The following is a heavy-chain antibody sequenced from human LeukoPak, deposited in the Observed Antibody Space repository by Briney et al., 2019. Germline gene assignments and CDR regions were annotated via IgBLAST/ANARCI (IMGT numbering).Heavy chain of an antibody. J-gene: IGHJ4*02. CDR1: GFTFSSYG. V-gene: IGHV3-30*03. D-gene: IGHD6-13*01. CDR2: ISYDGSNK. CDR3: VAEFDY. Sequence: GRSLRLSCAASGFTFSSYGMHWVRQAPGKGLEWVAVISYDGSNKYCADSVKGRFTISRDNSKNTLYLQMNSLRVEDTAVYYCVAEFDYWGQGTLVTVSS.